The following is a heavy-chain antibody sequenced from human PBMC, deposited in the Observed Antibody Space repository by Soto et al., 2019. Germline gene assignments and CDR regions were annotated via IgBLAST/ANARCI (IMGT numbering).Heavy chain of an antibody. V-gene: IGHV3-21*01. Sequence: GGSLRLSCAASGFTFSSYSMNWVRQAPGKGLEWVSSISSSSSYIYYADSVKGRFTISRDNAKNSLYLQMNSLRAEDTAVYYCARDQGQDIVVVPAAVTFDYWGQGTLVTVSS. CDR3: ARDQGQDIVVVPAAVTFDY. CDR1: GFTFSSYS. CDR2: ISSSSSYI. D-gene: IGHD2-2*01. J-gene: IGHJ4*02.